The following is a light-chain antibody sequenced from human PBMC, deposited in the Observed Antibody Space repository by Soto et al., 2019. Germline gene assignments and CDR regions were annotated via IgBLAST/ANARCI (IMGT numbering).Light chain of an antibody. CDR3: QQYDRSPLT. J-gene: IGKJ4*01. V-gene: IGKV3-20*01. Sequence: EIVLTQSPGTLSLSPGESATLSCRASQSVSSSYLAWYQQKPGQAPRLLIYGASSRATGIPDRFSGSGSGTDFTLTISRLEPEDFAVYYCQQYDRSPLTFGGGTTVEIK. CDR1: QSVSSSY. CDR2: GAS.